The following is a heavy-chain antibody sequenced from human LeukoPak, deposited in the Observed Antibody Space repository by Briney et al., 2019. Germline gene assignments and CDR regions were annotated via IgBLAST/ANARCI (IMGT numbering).Heavy chain of an antibody. CDR3: ATLTVAARTANFDY. J-gene: IGHJ4*02. CDR1: EFTFDDYA. V-gene: IGHV3-9*01. D-gene: IGHD6-6*01. Sequence: GGSLRLSCAASEFTFDDYAMHWVRQAPGKGLEWVSGISWNSGSIGYADSVKGRFTISRDNAKNSLYLQMNSLRAEDTALYYCATLTVAARTANFDYWGQGTLVTVSS. CDR2: ISWNSGSI.